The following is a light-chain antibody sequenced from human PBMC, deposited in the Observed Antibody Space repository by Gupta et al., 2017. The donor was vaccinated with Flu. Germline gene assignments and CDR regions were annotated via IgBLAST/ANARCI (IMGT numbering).Light chain of an antibody. V-gene: IGKV4-1*01. CDR3: QQYDSTPWT. CDR2: WAS. CDR1: QSVLHSSNDKNY. Sequence: DIVMTQSPDSLAVSLGERATINCKSSQSVLHSSNDKNYLAWYQQKPGQPPKLLIYWASTRESGVPDRFSGSGSGTDFTLTISSLQAEDVAVYYCQQYDSTPWTFGQGTXVEIK. J-gene: IGKJ1*01.